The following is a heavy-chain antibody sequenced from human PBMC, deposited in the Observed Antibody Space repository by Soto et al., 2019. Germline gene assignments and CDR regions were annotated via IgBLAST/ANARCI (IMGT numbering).Heavy chain of an antibody. Sequence: ASVKVSSKASGSTLTCYYMHWVRQSPGQGLEWMGWINPNSGGTNYAQKFQGWVTMTRDTSISTAYMELSRLRSDDTAVYYCARMAAAGTYYYYGMDVWGQGTTVTVSS. V-gene: IGHV1-2*04. D-gene: IGHD6-13*01. CDR3: ARMAAAGTYYYYGMDV. J-gene: IGHJ6*02. CDR2: INPNSGGT. CDR1: GSTLTCYY.